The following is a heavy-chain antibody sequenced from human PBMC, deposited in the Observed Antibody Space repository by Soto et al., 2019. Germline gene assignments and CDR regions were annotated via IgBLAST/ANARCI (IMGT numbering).Heavy chain of an antibody. CDR3: ARGPLHSSSWYLPVSSGRPSPLEQPQNKY. CDR2: MNPNSGNT. V-gene: IGHV1-8*01. D-gene: IGHD6-13*01. CDR1: GYTFTSYD. J-gene: IGHJ4*01. Sequence: ASVKVSCKASGYTFTSYDINWVRQATGQGLEWMGWMNPNSGNTGYAQKLQGRVTMTRNTSISTAYMELSSLRSEDTAVYYCARGPLHSSSWYLPVSSGRPSPLEQPQNKYLGHGTLLTVSS.